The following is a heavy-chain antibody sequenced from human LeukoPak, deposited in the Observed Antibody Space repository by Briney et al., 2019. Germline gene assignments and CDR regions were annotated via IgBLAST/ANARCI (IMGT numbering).Heavy chain of an antibody. Sequence: GASVKVSCKASGHTFTGYYMHWVRQAPGQGLEWMGWINPNSGGTNYAQKFQGRVTMTRDTSISTAYMELSRLRSDDTAVYYCARDESAGYYDSSGYEDYWGQGTLVTVSS. CDR2: INPNSGGT. CDR1: GHTFTGYY. V-gene: IGHV1-2*02. J-gene: IGHJ4*02. CDR3: ARDESAGYYDSSGYEDY. D-gene: IGHD3-22*01.